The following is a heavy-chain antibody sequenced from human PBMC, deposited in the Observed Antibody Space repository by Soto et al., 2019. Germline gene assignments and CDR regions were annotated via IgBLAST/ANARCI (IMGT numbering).Heavy chain of an antibody. J-gene: IGHJ6*02. CDR2: INHSGST. V-gene: IGHV4-34*01. D-gene: IGHD3-10*01. Sequence: SETLSLTCAVYGGSFSGYYWSWIRQPPGKGLEWIGEINHSGSTNYNPSLKSRVTISVDTSKNQFSLKLSSVTAADTAVYYCARGRAYYYGSGSIGDYYYYGMDVWGQGTTVTVSS. CDR3: ARGRAYYYGSGSIGDYYYYGMDV. CDR1: GGSFSGYY.